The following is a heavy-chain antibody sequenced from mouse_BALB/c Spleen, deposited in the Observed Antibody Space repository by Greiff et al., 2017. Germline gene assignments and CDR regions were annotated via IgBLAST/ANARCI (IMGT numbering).Heavy chain of an antibody. CDR3: ARTPYYRYERAMDY. D-gene: IGHD2-14*01. J-gene: IGHJ4*01. CDR2: ILPGSGST. Sequence: QVQLKESGAELMKPGASVTISCKATGYTFSSYWIEWVKQRPGHGLEWIGEILPGSGSTNYNEKFKGKATFTADTSSNTAYMQLSSLTSEDSAVYYCARTPYYRYERAMDYWGQGTSVTVSS. V-gene: IGHV1-9*01. CDR1: GYTFSSYW.